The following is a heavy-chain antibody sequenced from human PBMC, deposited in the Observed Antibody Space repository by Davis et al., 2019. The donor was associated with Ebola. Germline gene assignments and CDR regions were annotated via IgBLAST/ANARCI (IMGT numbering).Heavy chain of an antibody. CDR1: GGSISSSSYY. CDR3: ARGGWPGYFDY. D-gene: IGHD2-15*01. Sequence: SETLSLTCTVSGGSISSSSYYWGWIRQPPGKGLEWIGSIYYSGSTYYNPSLKSRVTISVDTSKNQFSLKLSSVTAADTAVYYCARGGWPGYFDYWGQGTLVTVSS. V-gene: IGHV4-39*01. CDR2: IYYSGST. J-gene: IGHJ4*02.